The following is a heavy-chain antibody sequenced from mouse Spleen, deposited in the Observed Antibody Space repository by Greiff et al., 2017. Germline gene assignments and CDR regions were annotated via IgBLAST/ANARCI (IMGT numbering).Heavy chain of an antibody. J-gene: IGHJ1*01. V-gene: IGHV1-26*01. CDR2: INPNNGGT. CDR3: ATHYYGLNWYFDV. Sequence: VQLQQSGPELVKPGASVKISCKASGYTFTDYYMNWVKQSHGKSLEWIGDINPNNGGTSYNQKFKGKATLTVDKSSSTAYMELRSLTSEDSAVYYCATHYYGLNWYFDVWGAGTTVTVSS. D-gene: IGHD1-2*01. CDR1: GYTFTDYY.